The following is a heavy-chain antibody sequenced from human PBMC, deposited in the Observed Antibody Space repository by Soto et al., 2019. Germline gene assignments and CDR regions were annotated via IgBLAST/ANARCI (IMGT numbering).Heavy chain of an antibody. CDR2: INQDGSEK. CDR1: GFTFSSFW. V-gene: IGHV3-7*01. Sequence: EVQLVESGGDLVQPGGSLRLSCAASGFTFSSFWITWVRQAPGKGLEWVANINQDGSEKHYVDSVKGRFTLSRDNAENSVYLQMNSLRADDTAVYYCARDFGVQELDYWGQGTRVTVSA. J-gene: IGHJ4*02. D-gene: IGHD3-3*01. CDR3: ARDFGVQELDY.